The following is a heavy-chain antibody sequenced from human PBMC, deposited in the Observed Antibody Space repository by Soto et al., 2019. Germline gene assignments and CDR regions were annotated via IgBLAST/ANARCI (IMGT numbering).Heavy chain of an antibody. CDR2: ISSSSSYI. CDR3: APGSSEFRIEVVTNNDAFDI. D-gene: IGHD2-21*02. J-gene: IGHJ3*02. CDR1: GFTFSSYS. V-gene: IGHV3-21*01. Sequence: EVQLVESGGGLVKPGGSLRLSCAASGFTFSSYSMNWVRQAPGKELEWVSSISSSSSYIYYADSVTGRFTISRDNAKNSLSLQMNSRRAEDTAVYYCAPGSSEFRIEVVTNNDAFDIWGRGTMVTVSS.